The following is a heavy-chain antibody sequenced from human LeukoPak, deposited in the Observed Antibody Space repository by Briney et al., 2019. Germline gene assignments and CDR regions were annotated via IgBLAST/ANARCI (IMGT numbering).Heavy chain of an antibody. J-gene: IGHJ4*02. D-gene: IGHD3-22*01. CDR2: MNPNTGNT. CDR3: ARLSQTPDYYGSGGYFYLGY. Sequence: GASVKVSCKGYRYTFSSYDINWVRQAPGQGLEWMGWMNPNTGNTGYAPKFQGRVTMNRDTSISTAYMELRGLRSEDTAVYYCARLSQTPDYYGSGGYFYLGYWGQGTRVTVSS. V-gene: IGHV1-8*01. CDR1: RYTFSSYD.